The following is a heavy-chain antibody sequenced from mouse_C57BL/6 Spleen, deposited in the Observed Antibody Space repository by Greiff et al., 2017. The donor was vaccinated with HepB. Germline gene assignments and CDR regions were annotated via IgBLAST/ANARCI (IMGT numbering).Heavy chain of an antibody. CDR3: ARADYDYDGGYYFDY. Sequence: VQLQQSGAELVMPGASVKLSCKASGYTFTSYWMHWVKQRPGQGLEWIGEIDPSDSYTNYNQKFKGKSTLTVDKSSSTAYMQLSSLTSEDSAVYYCARADYDYDGGYYFDYWGQVTTLTVSS. CDR1: GYTFTSYW. J-gene: IGHJ2*01. D-gene: IGHD2-4*01. CDR2: IDPSDSYT. V-gene: IGHV1-69*01.